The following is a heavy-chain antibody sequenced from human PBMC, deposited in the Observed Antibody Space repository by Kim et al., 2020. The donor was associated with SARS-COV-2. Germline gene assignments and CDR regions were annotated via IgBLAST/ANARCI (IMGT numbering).Heavy chain of an antibody. V-gene: IGHV3-49*03. CDR2: IRSKAYGGTT. J-gene: IGHJ4*02. D-gene: IGHD6-13*01. CDR3: TIPISSSWYFDY. CDR1: GFTFGDYA. Sequence: GGSLRLSCTVFGFTFGDYAVSWFRQAPGKGLEWVGFIRSKAYGGTTEYAASVKGRFTISRDDSKSIAYLQMNSLKTEDTAVYYCTIPISSSWYFDYWGQGTLVTVSS.